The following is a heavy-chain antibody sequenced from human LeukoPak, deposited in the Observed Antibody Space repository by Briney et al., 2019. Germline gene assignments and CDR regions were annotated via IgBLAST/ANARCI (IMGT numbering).Heavy chain of an antibody. CDR1: GFTFSNYW. CDR3: ARDRATVTTWFDY. D-gene: IGHD4-17*01. J-gene: IGHJ4*02. V-gene: IGHV3-33*08. Sequence: HPGGSLRLSCAASGFTFSNYWMTWVRQAPGKGLEWVAVIWYDGSNKYYADSVKGRFTISRDNSKNTLYLQMNSLRAEDTAVYYCARDRATVTTWFDYWGQGTLVTVSS. CDR2: IWYDGSNK.